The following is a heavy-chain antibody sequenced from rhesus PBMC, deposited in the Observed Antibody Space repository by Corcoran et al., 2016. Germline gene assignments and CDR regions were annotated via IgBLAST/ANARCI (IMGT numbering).Heavy chain of an antibody. D-gene: IGHD3-22*01. J-gene: IGHJ4*01. CDR2: IYGMKTST. CDR3: ARDRSSPHRTGVIITYFDY. CDR1: GGSISDSYL. Sequence: QVQLQESGPGVVKPSETLSLTCAVSGGSISDSYLLRWIRPPQGTGLAWIGYIYGMKTSTNDTPSHKSRVTISKDTSKSQCALKLSSVTAADTAVYYCARDRSSPHRTGVIITYFDYWGQGVLVTVSS. V-gene: IGHV4S10*01.